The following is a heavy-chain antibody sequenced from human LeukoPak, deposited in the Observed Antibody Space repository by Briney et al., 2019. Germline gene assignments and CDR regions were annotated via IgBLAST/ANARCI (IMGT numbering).Heavy chain of an antibody. CDR3: AKPGLSGSFSQLHY. CDR2: MSYDGTNK. D-gene: IGHD1-26*01. J-gene: IGHJ4*02. CDR1: GFTFTTYG. V-gene: IGHV3-30*18. Sequence: GGSLRLSCAASGFTFTTYGIHWVRQAPGKGLEWVAVMSYDGTNKYYGDSVKGRFTISRDESKNTLYLQMSSLRPEDTAVYYCAKPGLSGSFSQLHYWGQGTLVTVSS.